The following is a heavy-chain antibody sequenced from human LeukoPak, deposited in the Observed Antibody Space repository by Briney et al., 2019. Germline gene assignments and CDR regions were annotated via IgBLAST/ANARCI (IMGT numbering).Heavy chain of an antibody. CDR3: ARDRGVDYYYYMDV. CDR2: IYTSGST. CDR1: GGSISSSSYY. Sequence: SETLSLTCTVSGGSISSSSYYWSWIRQPAGKGLEWIGRIYTSGSTNYNPSLKSRVTISVDTSKNQFSLKLSSVTAADTAVYYCARDRGVDYYYYMDVWGKGTTVTISS. D-gene: IGHD3-16*01. J-gene: IGHJ6*03. V-gene: IGHV4-61*02.